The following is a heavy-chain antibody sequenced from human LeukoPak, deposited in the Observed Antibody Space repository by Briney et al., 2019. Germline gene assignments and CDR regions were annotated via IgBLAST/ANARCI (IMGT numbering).Heavy chain of an antibody. J-gene: IGHJ6*02. Sequence: PSETLSLTCTVSGGSISSYYWSWIWQPPGKGLEWIGYIYYSGSTKYNPSLKSRVTISVDTSKNQFSLKLSSVTAADTAVYYCARDPEDSSGWYRYGMDVWGQGTTVTVSS. CDR1: GGSISSYY. D-gene: IGHD6-19*01. CDR3: ARDPEDSSGWYRYGMDV. V-gene: IGHV4-59*01. CDR2: IYYSGST.